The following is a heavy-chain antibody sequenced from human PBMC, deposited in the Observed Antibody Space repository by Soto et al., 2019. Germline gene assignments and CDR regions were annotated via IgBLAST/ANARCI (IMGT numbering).Heavy chain of an antibody. Sequence: EVQLLESGGGLVQPGGSLRLSCAASGFTFSTYAMNWVRQPPGNGLEWVSAISGRGGSIHYADSVKGRFTTSRDNSKNTLYLQMNSLRDENTAVYHCVKGYWKGDVWGQGTTVTVSS. V-gene: IGHV3-23*01. D-gene: IGHD1-1*01. J-gene: IGHJ6*02. CDR2: ISGRGGSI. CDR3: VKGYWKGDV. CDR1: GFTFSTYA.